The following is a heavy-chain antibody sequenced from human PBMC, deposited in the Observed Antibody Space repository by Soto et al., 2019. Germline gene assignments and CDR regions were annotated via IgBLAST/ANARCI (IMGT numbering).Heavy chain of an antibody. J-gene: IGHJ4*02. CDR2: ISYDGSNK. V-gene: IGHV3-30*03. CDR1: GFTFSSYG. CDR3: ARSPYSVSYLAYVDY. D-gene: IGHD1-26*01. Sequence: QVQLVESGGGVVQPGRSLRLSCAASGFTFSSYGMHWVRQAPGKGLEWVAVISYDGSNKYYADSVKGRFTISRDNSNNTLYLQMNSLRAEDTAVYYCARSPYSVSYLAYVDYWGQGTRVTVSS.